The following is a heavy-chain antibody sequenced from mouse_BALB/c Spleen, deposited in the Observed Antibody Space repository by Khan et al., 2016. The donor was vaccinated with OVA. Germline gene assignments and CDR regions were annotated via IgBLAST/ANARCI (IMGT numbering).Heavy chain of an antibody. CDR1: GYTFTTYW. Sequence: QVQLQQSGAELAKPGASVKMSCKASGYTFTTYWMHWVKQRPGQGLEWIGYINTRSGYTNYNQKFNDKTTLTADTSSSTAYMQLSSLTSEDSAVYYCARSTTEYAMDYWGQGTSVTVSS. J-gene: IGHJ4*01. D-gene: IGHD2-14*01. CDR2: INTRSGYT. CDR3: ARSTTEYAMDY. V-gene: IGHV1-7*01.